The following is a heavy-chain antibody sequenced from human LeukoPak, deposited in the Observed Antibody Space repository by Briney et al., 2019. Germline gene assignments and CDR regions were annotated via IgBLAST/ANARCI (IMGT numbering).Heavy chain of an antibody. CDR3: ARHDYGGNSDLDY. V-gene: IGHV1-69*13. CDR2: IIPIFGAA. Sequence: ASVKVSCKASGGTFSSYAISWVRQAPGQGLEWMGGIIPIFGAANYAQKFQGRVTITADESTSTAYMELSSLRSEDTAVYYCARHDYGGNSDLDYWGQGTLVTVSS. J-gene: IGHJ4*02. D-gene: IGHD4-23*01. CDR1: GGTFSSYA.